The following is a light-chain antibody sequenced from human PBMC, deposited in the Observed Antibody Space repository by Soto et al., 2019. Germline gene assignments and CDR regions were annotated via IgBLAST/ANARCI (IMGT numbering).Light chain of an antibody. V-gene: IGKV3-20*01. Sequence: ELVMTQSPATLSVSPGESATLSCRASQSVSSNLAWYQQKTCQAPRLLISGASNRATGIPVRFSGSGSGTDLNLTISGLEPEDFAVYYCQQYGSSSITYGQGTRLEIK. J-gene: IGKJ5*01. CDR1: QSVSSN. CDR3: QQYGSSSIT. CDR2: GAS.